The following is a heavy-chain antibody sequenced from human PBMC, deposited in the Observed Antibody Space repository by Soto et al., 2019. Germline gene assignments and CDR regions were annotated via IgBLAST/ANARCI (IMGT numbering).Heavy chain of an antibody. D-gene: IGHD6-6*01. V-gene: IGHV3-9*01. J-gene: IGHJ6*02. CDR1: GFTFDDYA. Sequence: AGGSLRLSCAASGFTFDDYAMHWVRQAPGKGLEWVSGISWNSGSIGYADSVKGRFTISRDNAKNSLYLQMNSLRAEDTALYYCAKDIAARPFHYYYGMDVWGQGTTVTVSS. CDR2: ISWNSGSI. CDR3: AKDIAARPFHYYYGMDV.